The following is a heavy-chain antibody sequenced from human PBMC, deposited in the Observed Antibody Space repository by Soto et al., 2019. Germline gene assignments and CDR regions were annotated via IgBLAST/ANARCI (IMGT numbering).Heavy chain of an antibody. Sequence: EVQLVESGGGLVQPGGSLRLSCAASGFTFSNYRMSWVRQAPGKGLEWVANIKQDGSEKDYVDSVKGRFTISRDNAKNSLYLQMNSLRAEDSALYYCARSGVASFDIWGHGTMVTVS. D-gene: IGHD2-15*01. CDR3: ARSGVASFDI. CDR1: GFTFSNYR. V-gene: IGHV3-7*01. J-gene: IGHJ3*02. CDR2: IKQDGSEK.